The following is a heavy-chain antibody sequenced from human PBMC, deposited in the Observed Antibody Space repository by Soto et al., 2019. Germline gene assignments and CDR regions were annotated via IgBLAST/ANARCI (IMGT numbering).Heavy chain of an antibody. J-gene: IGHJ4*02. CDR3: ARLRSGSYLYYFDY. CDR2: IYYSGST. D-gene: IGHD3-10*01. CDR1: GGSISSYY. Sequence: PSETLSLTCTVSGGSISSYYWSWIRQPPGKGLEWIGYIYYSGSTNYNPFLKSRVTISVDTSKNQFSLKLSSVTAADTAVYYCARLRSGSYLYYFDYWGQGTLVTVS. V-gene: IGHV4-59*08.